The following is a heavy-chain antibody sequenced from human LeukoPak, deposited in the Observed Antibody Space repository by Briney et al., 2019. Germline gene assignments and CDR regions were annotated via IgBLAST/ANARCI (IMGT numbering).Heavy chain of an antibody. D-gene: IGHD6-19*01. CDR2: ISSNGGNT. CDR1: GFTFSSYA. J-gene: IGHJ4*02. CDR3: ARERGNSGWTFDY. Sequence: PGGSLRLSCAASGFTFSSYAMHWVRQAPGEGLEYVSAISSNGGNTYYANSVKGRFTISRDNSKNMLYFQMGSLRAEDMAVYYCARERGNSGWTFDYWGQGTLVTVSS. V-gene: IGHV3-64*01.